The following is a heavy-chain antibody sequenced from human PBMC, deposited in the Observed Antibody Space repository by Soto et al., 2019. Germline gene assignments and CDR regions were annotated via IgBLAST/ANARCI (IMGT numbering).Heavy chain of an antibody. V-gene: IGHV1-69*12. J-gene: IGHJ4*02. D-gene: IGHD6-13*01. CDR1: GGTFSSYA. CDR2: IIPIFGTA. CDR3: ARHGYSSSWYFYYFDY. Sequence: QVQLVQSGAEVKKPGSSVKVSCKASGGTFSSYAISWVRQAPGQGLEWMGGIIPIFGTANYAQKFQGRVTITVDESTSTAYMELSSLRSEDTAVYYCARHGYSSSWYFYYFDYWGQGTLVTVSS.